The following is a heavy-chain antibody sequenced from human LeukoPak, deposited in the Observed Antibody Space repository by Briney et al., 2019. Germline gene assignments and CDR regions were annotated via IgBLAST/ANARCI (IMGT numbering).Heavy chain of an antibody. CDR3: ARGRLGYCSGGSCYGYGMDV. D-gene: IGHD2-15*01. CDR2: INPNSGGT. V-gene: IGHV1-2*04. Sequence: ASVKVSCKASGYTFTGYYMHWVRQAPGQGLEWMGWINPNSGGTNYAQKFQGWVTMTRDTSISTAYMELSRLRSDDTAVYYCARGRLGYCSGGSCYGYGMDVWGQGTTVTVSS. CDR1: GYTFTGYY. J-gene: IGHJ6*02.